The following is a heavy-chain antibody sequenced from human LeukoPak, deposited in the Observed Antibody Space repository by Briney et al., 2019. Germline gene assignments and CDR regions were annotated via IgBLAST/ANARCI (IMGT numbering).Heavy chain of an antibody. Sequence: SETLSLTCTVSGGSISSSSYYWGWIRQPPGKGLEWIGSIYYSGSTYYNPSLKSRVTISVDTSKNQFSLKLSSVTAADTAVYYCARHVIENFDYWGQGTLATVSS. CDR3: ARHVIENFDY. J-gene: IGHJ4*02. V-gene: IGHV4-39*01. CDR2: IYYSGST. D-gene: IGHD3-22*01. CDR1: GGSISSSSYY.